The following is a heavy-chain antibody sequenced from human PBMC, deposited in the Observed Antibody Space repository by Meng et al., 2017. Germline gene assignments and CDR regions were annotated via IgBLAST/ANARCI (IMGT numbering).Heavy chain of an antibody. D-gene: IGHD3-22*01. J-gene: IGHJ2*01. CDR1: GGTFSSYT. V-gene: IGHV1-69*02. Sequence: VQLWESGAEVKKPWSSVKVSCKASGGTFSSYTISWVRQAPGQGLEWMGRIIPILGIANYAQKFQGRVTITADKSTSTAYMELSSLRSEDTAVYYCASRVAYYYDSSGYYKNWYFNLWGRGTLVTVSS. CDR3: ASRVAYYYDSSGYYKNWYFNL. CDR2: IIPILGIA.